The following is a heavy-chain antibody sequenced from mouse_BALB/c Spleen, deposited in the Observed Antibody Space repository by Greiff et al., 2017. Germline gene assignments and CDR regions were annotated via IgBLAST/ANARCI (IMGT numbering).Heavy chain of an antibody. CDR3: SWDGDY. J-gene: IGHJ2*01. CDR2: IDPANGNT. D-gene: IGHD4-1*01. V-gene: IGHV14-3*02. Sequence: EVHLVESGAELVKPGASVKLSCTASGFNIKDTYMHWVKQRPEQGLEWIGRIDPANGNTKYDPKFQGKATITADTSSNTAYLQLSSLTSEDTAVYYCSWDGDYWGQGTTLTVSS. CDR1: GFNIKDTY.